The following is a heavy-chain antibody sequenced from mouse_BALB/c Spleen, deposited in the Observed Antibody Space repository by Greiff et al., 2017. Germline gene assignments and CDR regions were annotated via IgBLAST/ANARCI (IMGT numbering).Heavy chain of an antibody. J-gene: IGHJ2*01. CDR2: ISSGGSYT. CDR1: GFTFSSYG. CDR3: ARQDHRGYFDY. Sequence: DVQLVESGGDLVKPGGSLKLSCAASGFTFSSYGMSWVRQTPDKRLEWVATISSGGSYTYYPDSVKGRFTISRDNAKNTLYLQMSSLKSEDTAMYYCARQDHRGYFDYWGQGTTLTVSS. V-gene: IGHV5-6*01.